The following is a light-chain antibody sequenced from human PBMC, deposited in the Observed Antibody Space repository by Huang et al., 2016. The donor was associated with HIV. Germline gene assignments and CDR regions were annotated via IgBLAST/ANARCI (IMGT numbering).Light chain of an antibody. V-gene: IGKV3-15*01. CDR2: GSS. Sequence: ENLMTQSPSTLSVSPGESATLPCRASQSVFKNLAWYQQKPCQAPKLLIYGSSTRAAGIPARFSGSGSGTDFTLTISSLQSEDFAVYYCQQYNTSPRTFGQGTKVEV. CDR3: QQYNTSPRT. J-gene: IGKJ1*01. CDR1: QSVFKN.